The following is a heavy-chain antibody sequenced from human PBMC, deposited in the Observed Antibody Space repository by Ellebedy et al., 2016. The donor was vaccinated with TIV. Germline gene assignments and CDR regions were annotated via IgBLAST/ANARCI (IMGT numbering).Heavy chain of an antibody. J-gene: IGHJ4*02. CDR1: GFTFSDHY. Sequence: ESLKISCAASGFTFSDHYMSWVRQPPGKGLEWIGDVNQSGGTSYHPSLKSRVTISVDTSKNQFSLRLTSVTAADTAVYYCAEGRSGWYYFDYWGQGTLVTVSS. CDR2: VNQSGGT. V-gene: IGHV4-34*08. CDR3: AEGRSGWYYFDY. D-gene: IGHD6-19*01.